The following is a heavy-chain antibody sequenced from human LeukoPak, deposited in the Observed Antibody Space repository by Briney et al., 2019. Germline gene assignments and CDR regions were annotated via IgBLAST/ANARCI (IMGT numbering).Heavy chain of an antibody. V-gene: IGHV3-23*01. CDR1: GFTFSSDA. Sequence: GGSLRFSAEAAGFTFSSDARSWVGQAAGKCLQWVSVISTNGGSTSYADSVKGRLTISRDNPRNMLYMEMNSLRAEDTAVYYCSVMHRYYDGSGYWVQWGQGTLVTVSS. J-gene: IGHJ4*02. CDR3: SVMHRYYDGSGYWVQ. D-gene: IGHD3-22*01. CDR2: ISTNGGST.